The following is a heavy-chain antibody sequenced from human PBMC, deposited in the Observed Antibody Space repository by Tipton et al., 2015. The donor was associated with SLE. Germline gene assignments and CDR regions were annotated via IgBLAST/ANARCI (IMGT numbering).Heavy chain of an antibody. D-gene: IGHD3-3*01. CDR2: ISWNSGNK. Sequence: SLRLSCAASGFTFDDYAMHWVRQAPGKGLEWVSGISWNSGNKGYGDSVKGRFNISRDNAKNSLYLQMNSLSADDTALYYCARDRFWSGYYGWFDPWGQGTLVTVSS. CDR3: ARDRFWSGYYGWFDP. CDR1: GFTFDDYA. J-gene: IGHJ5*02. V-gene: IGHV3-9*01.